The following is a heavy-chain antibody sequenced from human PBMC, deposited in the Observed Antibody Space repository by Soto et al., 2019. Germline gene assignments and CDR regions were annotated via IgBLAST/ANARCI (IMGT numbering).Heavy chain of an antibody. J-gene: IGHJ6*02. CDR3: AREKGRADGMDV. CDR2: ISYDGSNK. D-gene: IGHD1-26*01. CDR1: GFTFSSYA. Sequence: QVQLVESGGGVVQPGRSLRLSCAASGFTFSSYAMHWVRQAPGKGLEWVAVISYDGSNKYYADSVKGRFTISRDNSKNTLYLQMNSLRAEDTAVYYCAREKGRADGMDVWGQGTTVTVSS. V-gene: IGHV3-30-3*01.